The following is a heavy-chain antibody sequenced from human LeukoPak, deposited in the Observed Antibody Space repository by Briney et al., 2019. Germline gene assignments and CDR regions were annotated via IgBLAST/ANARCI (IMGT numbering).Heavy chain of an antibody. V-gene: IGHV4-34*01. D-gene: IGHD3-10*01. CDR2: IDHSGST. CDR3: ARGYTYYGSGSPPGDV. J-gene: IGHJ6*04. CDR1: GGSYSGYY. Sequence: SETLSLTCAVYGGSYSGYYWSWIRHPPGRGLEWIAEIDHSGSTHYNPSLKSRVIISVDMSQHQVSLRLNSLTAADTAVYYCARGYTYYGSGSPPGDVWGNGTSVIVSS.